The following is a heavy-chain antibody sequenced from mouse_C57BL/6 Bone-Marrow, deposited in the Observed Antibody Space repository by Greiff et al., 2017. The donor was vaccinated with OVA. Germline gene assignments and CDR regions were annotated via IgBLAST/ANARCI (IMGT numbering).Heavy chain of an antibody. Sequence: QVQLKESGPELVKPGASVKISCKASGYALSSSWMNWVKQRPGKGLEWIGRIYPGDGDTNYNGKFKGKATLTADKSSSTAYMQLSSLTSEDSAVYFCARYSDYWGQGTTLTVSS. V-gene: IGHV1-82*01. CDR1: GYALSSSW. CDR2: IYPGDGDT. CDR3: ARYSDY. J-gene: IGHJ2*01.